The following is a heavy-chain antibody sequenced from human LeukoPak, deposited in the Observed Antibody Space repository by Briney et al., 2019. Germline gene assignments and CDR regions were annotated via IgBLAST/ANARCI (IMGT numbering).Heavy chain of an antibody. Sequence: GGSLRLSCAASGFTFSSYSINWVRQAPGKGLEWVSYISSSSSTIFYADSVRGRFTISRDNAKNSLYLQMNSLRAEDTAVYYCARGQYYYDIDSWGQGTLVTVSS. V-gene: IGHV3-48*01. CDR1: GFTFSSYS. J-gene: IGHJ4*02. CDR3: ARGQYYYDIDS. CDR2: ISSSSSTI. D-gene: IGHD3-22*01.